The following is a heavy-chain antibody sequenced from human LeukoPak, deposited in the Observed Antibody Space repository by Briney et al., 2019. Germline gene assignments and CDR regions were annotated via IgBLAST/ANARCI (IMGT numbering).Heavy chain of an antibody. Sequence: GGSLRLSCAASGFTFSTYAMSWVRQAPGKGLEWVSAIAGSGGSTYYADSVKGRFTISRDNSKNTLYLQMNSLRDEDTAVYYCAREQVNCGGDCLDYWGQGTLVTVSS. D-gene: IGHD2-21*02. J-gene: IGHJ4*02. V-gene: IGHV3-23*01. CDR1: GFTFSTYA. CDR2: IAGSGGST. CDR3: AREQVNCGGDCLDY.